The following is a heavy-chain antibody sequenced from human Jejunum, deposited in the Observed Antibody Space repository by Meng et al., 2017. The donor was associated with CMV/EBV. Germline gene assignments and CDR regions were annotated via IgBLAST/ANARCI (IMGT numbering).Heavy chain of an antibody. CDR1: ASFSNSF. D-gene: IGHD1-1*01. Sequence: ASFSNSFGSWVRRPPRQGLEWIGYIYYSGSTYYNPSLKSRVTVSVDTSKNQFSLKLSSLTAADTAVYYCARTSYTNYNYYAMDVWGQGTTVTVSS. J-gene: IGHJ6*02. CDR3: ARTSYTNYNYYAMDV. CDR2: IYYSGST. V-gene: IGHV4-59*01.